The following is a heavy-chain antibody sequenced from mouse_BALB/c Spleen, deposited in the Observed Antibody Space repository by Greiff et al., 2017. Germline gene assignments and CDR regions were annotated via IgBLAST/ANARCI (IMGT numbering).Heavy chain of an antibody. CDR3: ARLLYSYDSYFDY. CDR1: GFTFSSYT. Sequence: EVKLMESGGGLVQPGGSLKLSCAASGFTFSSYTMSWVRQTPEKRLEWVAYISNGGGSTYYPDTVKGRFTISRDNAKNTLYLQMSSLKSEDTAMYYCARLLYSYDSYFDYWGQGTTLTVSS. V-gene: IGHV5-12-2*01. J-gene: IGHJ2*01. D-gene: IGHD2-12*01. CDR2: ISNGGGST.